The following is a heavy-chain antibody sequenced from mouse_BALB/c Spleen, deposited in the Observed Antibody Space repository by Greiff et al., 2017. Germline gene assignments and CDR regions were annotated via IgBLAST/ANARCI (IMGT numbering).Heavy chain of an antibody. CDR1: GFNIKDTY. CDR2: IDPANGNT. D-gene: IGHD2-3*01. V-gene: IGHV14-3*02. J-gene: IGHJ3*01. Sequence: EVKLVESGAELVKPGALVKLSCTASGFNIKDTYMHWVKQRPEQGLEWIGRIDPANGNTKYDPKFQGKATITADTSSNTAYLQLSSLTSEDTAVYYCARDDGYYAGFAYWGQGTLVTVSA. CDR3: ARDDGYYAGFAY.